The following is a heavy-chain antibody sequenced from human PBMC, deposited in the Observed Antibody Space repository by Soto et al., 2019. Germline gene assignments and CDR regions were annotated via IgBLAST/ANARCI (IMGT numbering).Heavy chain of an antibody. J-gene: IGHJ5*02. D-gene: IGHD4-17*01. V-gene: IGHV3-23*01. CDR3: AKDLLVREGSSTTVGWFDR. Sequence: PWWSLRLSCSASVFTFSSYAMSWFRQAPGKGLEWVSAISGSGGSTYYADSVKGRFTISRDNSKNTLYLQMNSLRAEDTAVYYCAKDLLVREGSSTTVGWFDRWGQGTLVIVSS. CDR2: ISGSGGST. CDR1: VFTFSSYA.